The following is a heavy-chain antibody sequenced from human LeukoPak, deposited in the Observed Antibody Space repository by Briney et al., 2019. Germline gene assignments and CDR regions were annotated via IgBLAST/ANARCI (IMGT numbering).Heavy chain of an antibody. CDR1: GYTFTAYF. CDR2: INPNSGAT. V-gene: IGHV1-2*02. CDR3: TRPPTITTWTIFDF. J-gene: IGHJ4*02. Sequence: ASVKVSCKASGYTFTAYFIHWVRQAPGQGLEWMGWINPNSGATHYEWNFQGRVTMTRDTSISTAYMELSSLRSDDTAFYYCTRPPTITTWTIFDFWGQGTLVTVSP. D-gene: IGHD4-11*01.